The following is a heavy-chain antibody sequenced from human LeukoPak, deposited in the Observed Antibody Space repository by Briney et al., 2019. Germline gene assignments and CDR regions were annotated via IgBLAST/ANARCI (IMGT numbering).Heavy chain of an antibody. D-gene: IGHD1-7*01. CDR1: GFTFSSYS. CDR2: ISSTTI. CDR3: ARYGVTGTTGDY. J-gene: IGHJ4*02. Sequence: GGSLRLSCAASGFTFSSYSMNWVRQAPGKGLEWVSYISSTTISYADSVKGRFTISRDNAKNSLYLQMNSLRAEDTAVYYCARYGVTGTTGDYWGQGTLVTVPS. V-gene: IGHV3-48*01.